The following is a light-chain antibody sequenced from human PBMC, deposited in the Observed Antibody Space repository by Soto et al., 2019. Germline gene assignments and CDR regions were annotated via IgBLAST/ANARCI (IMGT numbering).Light chain of an antibody. CDR3: QKHDGFPLT. Sequence: EIVMTQSPATLSVAPGERATLSCRASQSISNNLAWYQQKPGQAPRLLIFGASTRATGIPARFSGSGSGTEFTLPISCLHSEDSAGYYCQKHDGFPLTFGGGTKVEIK. CDR1: QSISNN. V-gene: IGKV3-15*01. J-gene: IGKJ4*01. CDR2: GAS.